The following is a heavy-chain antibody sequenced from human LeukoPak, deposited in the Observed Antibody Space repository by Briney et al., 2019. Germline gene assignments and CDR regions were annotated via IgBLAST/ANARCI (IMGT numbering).Heavy chain of an antibody. Sequence: ASVKVSCKASGYTFTSYGIIWVRQAPGQGLEWMGWISAYNGNTNYAQKLQGRVTMTTDTSTSTAYMELRSLRSDDTAVYYCARDAYYDILTGFDPWGQGTLVTVSS. D-gene: IGHD3-9*01. CDR2: ISAYNGNT. CDR1: GYTFTSYG. CDR3: ARDAYYDILTGFDP. J-gene: IGHJ5*02. V-gene: IGHV1-18*01.